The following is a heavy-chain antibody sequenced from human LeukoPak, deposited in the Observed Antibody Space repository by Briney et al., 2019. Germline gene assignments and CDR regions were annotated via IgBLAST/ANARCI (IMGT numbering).Heavy chain of an antibody. J-gene: IGHJ4*02. V-gene: IGHV3-74*01. CDR2: INGDGGSR. Sequence: QPGGSLRLSCAASGFTFSTYWMHWVRQAPGKGRVWVSRINGDGGSRNYADSVNGRFTISRDNAKNTLYLQMNSLRVEDTAVYYCASASSHRIAAGGDFWGQGTLVTVSS. D-gene: IGHD6-13*01. CDR1: GFTFSTYW. CDR3: ASASSHRIAAGGDF.